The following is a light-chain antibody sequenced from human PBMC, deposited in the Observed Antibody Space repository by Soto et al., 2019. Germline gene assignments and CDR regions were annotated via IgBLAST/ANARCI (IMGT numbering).Light chain of an antibody. Sequence: QSVLTQPASVSGSPGQSITISCTGTSSDVGGYNYVSWYQQQPGKAPKFMIYDVTNRPSGVSSRFSGSKSGNTASLTISVLQAEYEADYYCCSYTTSNTRQIVFGTGTKVTVL. CDR1: SSDVGGYNY. J-gene: IGLJ1*01. CDR3: CSYTTSNTRQIV. V-gene: IGLV2-14*01. CDR2: DVT.